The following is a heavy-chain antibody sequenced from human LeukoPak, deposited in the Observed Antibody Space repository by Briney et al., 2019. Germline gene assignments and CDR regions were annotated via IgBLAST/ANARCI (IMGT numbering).Heavy chain of an antibody. CDR3: ARHRSDTGGKKGVNWFDP. Sequence: PSETLSLTCSVPGGSIKSYYWSWIRQPPGKGLEWLGNIYFGGTTDYNSSLKSRLTISVDTFKNQLSLNLQSVTAADTATYYCARHRSDTGGKKGVNWFDPWGQGTLVTVSS. V-gene: IGHV4-59*01. CDR1: GGSIKSYY. CDR2: IYFGGTT. J-gene: IGHJ5*02. D-gene: IGHD4-23*01.